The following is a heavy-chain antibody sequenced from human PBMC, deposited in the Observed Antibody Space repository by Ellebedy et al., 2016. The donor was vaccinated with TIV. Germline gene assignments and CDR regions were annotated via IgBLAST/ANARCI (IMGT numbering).Heavy chain of an antibody. V-gene: IGHV3-72*01. CDR3: TRIPLYAYMPKPPPDC. CDR1: GFTFSDHY. CDR2: IRNKANSYAT. J-gene: IGHJ4*02. Sequence: GGSLRLSXAASGFTFSDHYMDWVRQAPGKGLEWLGRIRNKANSYATEYAPSVKGRFTISRDDSKNLLYLQMNSLKTEDTAVYYCTRIPLYAYMPKPPPDCWGQGTLVTVSS. D-gene: IGHD2/OR15-2a*01.